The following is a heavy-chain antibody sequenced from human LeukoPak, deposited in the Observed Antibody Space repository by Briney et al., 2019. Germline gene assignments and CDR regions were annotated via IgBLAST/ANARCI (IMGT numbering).Heavy chain of an antibody. CDR2: ISSSSSYI. J-gene: IGHJ4*02. V-gene: IGHV3-21*01. D-gene: IGHD3-16*02. Sequence: GGSLRLSCAASGFTFSSYSMNWVRQAPEKGLEWVSSISSSSSYIYYADSVKGRFTISRDNAKNSLYLQMNSLRAEDTAVYYCARDPSWGDYVWGSYPASPFDYWGQGTLVTVSS. CDR3: ARDPSWGDYVWGSYPASPFDY. CDR1: GFTFSSYS.